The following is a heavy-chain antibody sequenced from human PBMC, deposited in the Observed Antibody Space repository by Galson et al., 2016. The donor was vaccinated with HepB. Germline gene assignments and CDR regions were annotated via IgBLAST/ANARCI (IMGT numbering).Heavy chain of an antibody. J-gene: IGHJ3*01. D-gene: IGHD4-11*01. CDR3: ARGKGADYKDAFEL. Sequence: SLRLSCAASGFTFSDSAMHWVRQAPGKRLEWVAVIWYDGSESEYSDSVQGRFTVSRDNSKKTLYLQMDSLRNDDTADYYCARGKGADYKDAFELWGQGTRVTVSS. V-gene: IGHV3-33*01. CDR2: IWYDGSES. CDR1: GFTFSDSA.